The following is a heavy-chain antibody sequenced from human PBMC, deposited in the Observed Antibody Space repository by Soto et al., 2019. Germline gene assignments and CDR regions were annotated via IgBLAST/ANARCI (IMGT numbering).Heavy chain of an antibody. Sequence: SETLSLTCAVYGGSFSGYYWSWIRQPPGKGLEWIGEINHSGSTNYNPSLKSRVTISVDTSKNQFSLKLSSVTAADTAVYYCARIPYYDFWSGYPNYYYYGMDVWGQGTTVTVSS. D-gene: IGHD3-3*01. J-gene: IGHJ6*02. V-gene: IGHV4-34*01. CDR1: GGSFSGYY. CDR2: INHSGST. CDR3: ARIPYYDFWSGYPNYYYYGMDV.